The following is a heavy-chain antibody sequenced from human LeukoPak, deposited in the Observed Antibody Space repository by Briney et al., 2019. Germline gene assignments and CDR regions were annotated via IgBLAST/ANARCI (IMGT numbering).Heavy chain of an antibody. V-gene: IGHV3-20*04. J-gene: IGHJ4*02. Sequence: PGGSLRLSCAASGFTFDDYGMSWVRQAPGKGLEWVSGINWNGGRTGYADSVKGRFTISRDNAKNSLYLQMNSLRAEDTALYYCAGDYDYGDYPGYWGQGTLVTVSS. CDR3: AGDYDYGDYPGY. D-gene: IGHD4-17*01. CDR2: INWNGGRT. CDR1: GFTFDDYG.